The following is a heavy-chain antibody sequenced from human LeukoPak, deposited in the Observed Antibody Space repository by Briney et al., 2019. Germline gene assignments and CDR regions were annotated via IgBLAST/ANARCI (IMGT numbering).Heavy chain of an antibody. CDR2: ISANNDNI. Sequence: ASVKVSCKASGYTFSSYDITWVRQAPGQGLEWMGWISANNDNINYAQKLQDRVTMTTDTSTSTAYMELRSLRSDDTAVYYCARSELRYFDWLLMNNWFDPWGQGTLVTVSS. CDR1: GYTFSSYD. D-gene: IGHD3-9*01. V-gene: IGHV1-18*01. CDR3: ARSELRYFDWLLMNNWFDP. J-gene: IGHJ5*02.